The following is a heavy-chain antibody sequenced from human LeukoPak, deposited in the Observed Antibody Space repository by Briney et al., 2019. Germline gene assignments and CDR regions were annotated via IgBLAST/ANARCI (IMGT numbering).Heavy chain of an antibody. J-gene: IGHJ4*02. V-gene: IGHV7-4-1*02. D-gene: IGHD1-1*01. CDR1: GDTFTSYA. CDR2: INTNTGNP. Sequence: ASEKVSCKASGDTFTSYAMNWVRQASGQWLEWMGWINTNTGNPTYAQGFTGRFVFSLDTSVSTAYLQISSLKAEDTAVYYCARGGYGHDYWGQGTLVTVSS. CDR3: ARGGYGHDY.